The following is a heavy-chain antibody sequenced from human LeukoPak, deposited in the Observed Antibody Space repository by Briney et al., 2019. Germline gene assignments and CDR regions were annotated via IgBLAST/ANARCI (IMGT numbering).Heavy chain of an antibody. CDR1: GFTFSSYA. Sequence: GGSLRLSCAASGFTFSSYAMSWVRQAPGKGLEWVSAVSGNGGSRYYADSVKGRFTISRDNYKNTLYLQMNSLRAEDTAVYYCAKGPGIQLWSDYWGQGTLVTVSS. D-gene: IGHD5-18*01. CDR3: AKGPGIQLWSDY. J-gene: IGHJ4*02. CDR2: VSGNGGSR. V-gene: IGHV3-23*01.